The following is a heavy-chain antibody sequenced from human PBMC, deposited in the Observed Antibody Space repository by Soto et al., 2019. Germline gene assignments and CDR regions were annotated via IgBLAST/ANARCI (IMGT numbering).Heavy chain of an antibody. CDR3: VRGIQYSTGLFS. CDR2: INSDGSST. D-gene: IGHD6-25*01. J-gene: IGHJ5*02. V-gene: IGHV3-74*01. CDR1: GFTFSNYW. Sequence: GGSLRLSCAASGFTFSNYWMHWVRQAPGKGLVWVSRINSDGSSTTYADSVKGRFTISRDNAKNTLYLQTNSLRAEDTAVYYCVRGIQYSTGLFSWGQGTLVTVSS.